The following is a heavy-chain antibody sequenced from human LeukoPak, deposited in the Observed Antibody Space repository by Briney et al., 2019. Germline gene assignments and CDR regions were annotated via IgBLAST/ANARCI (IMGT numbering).Heavy chain of an antibody. CDR2: ISAYNGNT. J-gene: IGHJ5*02. Sequence: ASVKVSCKASGYTFTSYGINWVRQAPGQGLEWMGFISAYNGNTNYAHKLQGRFTMTTDRSTSTAYMELRSLRSDDTGVYYCARWWDIVVVPAAIGWFDPWGQGTLVTVSS. D-gene: IGHD2-2*02. V-gene: IGHV1-18*01. CDR1: GYTFTSYG. CDR3: ARWWDIVVVPAAIGWFDP.